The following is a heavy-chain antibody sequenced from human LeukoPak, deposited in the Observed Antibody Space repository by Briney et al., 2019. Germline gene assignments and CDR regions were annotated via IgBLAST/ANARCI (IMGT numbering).Heavy chain of an antibody. CDR2: INTNTGNP. D-gene: IGHD3-22*01. Sequence: ASVKVSCKASGYTFTSYAMNWVRQAPGQGLEWMGWINTNTGNPTYAQGFTGRFVFSLDTSVSTAYLQISSLKAEDTAVYYCARGLGPSFYDGSGYYGYWGQGTLVTVSS. CDR3: ARGLGPSFYDGSGYYGY. V-gene: IGHV7-4-1*02. CDR1: GYTFTSYA. J-gene: IGHJ4*02.